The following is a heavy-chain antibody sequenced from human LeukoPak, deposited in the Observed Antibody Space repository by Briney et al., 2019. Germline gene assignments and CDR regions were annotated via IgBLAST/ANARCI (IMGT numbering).Heavy chain of an antibody. V-gene: IGHV3-9*01. CDR3: AKDMGLAYCGGDCYPLFDY. J-gene: IGHJ4*02. Sequence: GGSLRLSCAASGFTFDDYAMHWVRQAPGKGLEWVSGISWNSGSIGYADSVKGRFTISRDNSKNTLYLQMNSLRAEDTAVYYCAKDMGLAYCGGDCYPLFDYWGQGTLVTVSS. CDR2: ISWNSGSI. CDR1: GFTFDDYA. D-gene: IGHD2-21*02.